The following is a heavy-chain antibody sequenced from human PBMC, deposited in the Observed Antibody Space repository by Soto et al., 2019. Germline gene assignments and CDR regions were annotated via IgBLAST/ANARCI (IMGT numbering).Heavy chain of an antibody. CDR2: IIPIFGTA. V-gene: IGHV1-69*13. CDR1: GGTFSSYA. J-gene: IGHJ6*02. CDR3: ARSDILTGYLGYYYYYYGMDV. Sequence: SVKVSCKAPGGTFSSYAISWVRQAPGQGLEWMGGIIPIFGTANYAQKFQGRVTITADESTSTAYMELSSLRSEDTAVYYCARSDILTGYLGYYYYYYGMDVWGQGTTVTVSS. D-gene: IGHD3-9*01.